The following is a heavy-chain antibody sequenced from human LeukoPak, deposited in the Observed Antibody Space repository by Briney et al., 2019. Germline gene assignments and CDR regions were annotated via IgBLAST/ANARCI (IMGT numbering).Heavy chain of an antibody. V-gene: IGHV4-31*03. CDR1: GGSISSGGYY. CDR3: ARVRRYSGSENYYYYGMDV. D-gene: IGHD5-12*01. CDR2: IYYSGGT. J-gene: IGHJ6*02. Sequence: SETLSLTCTVSGGSISSGGYYWSWIRQHPGKGLEWIGYIYYSGGTYYNPSLKSRVTISVDTSKNQFSLKLSSVTAADTAVYYCARVRRYSGSENYYYYGMDVWGQGTTVTVSS.